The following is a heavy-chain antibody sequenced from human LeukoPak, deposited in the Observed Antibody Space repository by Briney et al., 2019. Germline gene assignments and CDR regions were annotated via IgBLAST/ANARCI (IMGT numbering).Heavy chain of an antibody. CDR1: RFTLSTSW. CDR2: IKEDGSQK. V-gene: IGHV3-7*01. J-gene: IGHJ3*02. CDR3: ARNLACNSFDI. D-gene: IGHD3-3*01. Sequence: GGSLRLSGGASRFTLSTSWMTWVRQPPGKGLERVATIKEDGSQKDYEDSGKGRFTMSRDNFKNSLYLQMDSLRAEDTAVYFCARNLACNSFDIWGQGTMVTVSS.